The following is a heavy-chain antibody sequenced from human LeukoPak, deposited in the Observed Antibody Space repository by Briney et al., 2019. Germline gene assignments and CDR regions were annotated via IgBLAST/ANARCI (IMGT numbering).Heavy chain of an antibody. V-gene: IGHV4-59*01. CDR2: IYYGGST. CDR1: GGSISSYY. CDR3: ARDGGSYYDYYYYMDV. J-gene: IGHJ6*03. D-gene: IGHD1-26*01. Sequence: SETLSLTXTVSGGSISSYYWSWIRQPPGKGLEWIGYIYYGGSTNYNPSLKSRVTISVDTSKNQFSLKLSSVTAADTAVYYYARDGGSYYDYYYYMDVWGKGTTVTVSS.